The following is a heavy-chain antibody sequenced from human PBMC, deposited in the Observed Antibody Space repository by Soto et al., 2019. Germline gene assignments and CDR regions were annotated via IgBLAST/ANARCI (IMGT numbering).Heavy chain of an antibody. CDR2: ISSSSSYT. V-gene: IGHV3-11*05. J-gene: IGHJ2*01. D-gene: IGHD1-26*01. CDR1: GFTFSDYY. Sequence: QVQLVESGGGLVKPGGSLRLSCAASGFTFSDYYMSWIRQAPGKGLEWVSYISSSSSYTNYADSVKGRFTISRDNAKNSLYLQMNSLRAEDTAVYYCARPSSWEATWYFDLWGRCTLVTVSS. CDR3: ARPSSWEATWYFDL.